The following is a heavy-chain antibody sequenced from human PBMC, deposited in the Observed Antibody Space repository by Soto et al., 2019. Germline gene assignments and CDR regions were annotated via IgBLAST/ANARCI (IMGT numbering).Heavy chain of an antibody. J-gene: IGHJ4*02. V-gene: IGHV3-23*01. CDR1: GFTFRISG. CDR2: ISVSGDNT. Sequence: GGSLRLACAASGFTFRISGMSWVRQAPGKGLEWVSVISVSGDNTYHADSVKGRFTISRDNAKNTLYLQMNSLRAEDTAIYYCAKRWSNRFLEPRDYFDYWGQGTMFTVSS. D-gene: IGHD3-3*01. CDR3: AKRWSNRFLEPRDYFDY.